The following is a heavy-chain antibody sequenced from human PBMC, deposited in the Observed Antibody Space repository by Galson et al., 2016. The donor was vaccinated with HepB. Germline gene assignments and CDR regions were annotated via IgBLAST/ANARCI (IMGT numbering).Heavy chain of an antibody. CDR1: GFAFYNYA. CDR3: ARGGGHGFFDY. D-gene: IGHD3-10*01. Sequence: LRLSCAASGFAFYNYAMDWVRQAPGEGLEWVAAIGGNGSPTYYADSVRGRFSISRDNSKNTLYLQMNSLRAEDTALYCCARGGGHGFFDYWGQGTQVTVSS. J-gene: IGHJ4*02. CDR2: IGGNGSPT. V-gene: IGHV3-23*01.